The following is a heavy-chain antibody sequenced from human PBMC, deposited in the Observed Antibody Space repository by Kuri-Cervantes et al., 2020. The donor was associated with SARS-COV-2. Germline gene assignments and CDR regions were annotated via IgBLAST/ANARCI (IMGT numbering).Heavy chain of an antibody. CDR2: ISSSSSYI. V-gene: IGHV3-21*01. Sequence: GESLKISCAASGFTFSSYSMNWVRQAPGKGLEWVSSISSSSSYIYYADSVKGRFTISRDNSKNTLYLQMNSLRAEDTAVYYCARGVSGEGLVGATGYWGQGTLVTVSS. CDR1: GFTFSSYS. CDR3: ARGVSGEGLVGATGY. J-gene: IGHJ4*02. D-gene: IGHD1-26*01.